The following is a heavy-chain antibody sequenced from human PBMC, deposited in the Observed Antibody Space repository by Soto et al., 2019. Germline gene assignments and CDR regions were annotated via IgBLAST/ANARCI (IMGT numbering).Heavy chain of an antibody. D-gene: IGHD5-18*01. CDR2: ISSSSSYI. CDR1: GFTFSSYS. J-gene: IGHJ4*02. CDR3: ARVGDSYGDFDY. Sequence: GGSLRLSCAASGFTFSSYSMNWVRQAPGKGLEWVSSISSSSSYIYYADSVKGRFTISRDNAKNSLYLQMNSLRAEDTAVYYCARVGDSYGDFDYWGQGTLVTVSS. V-gene: IGHV3-21*01.